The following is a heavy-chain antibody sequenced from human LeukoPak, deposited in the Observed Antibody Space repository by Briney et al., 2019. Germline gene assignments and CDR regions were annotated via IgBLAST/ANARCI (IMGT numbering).Heavy chain of an antibody. D-gene: IGHD4-17*01. CDR3: ATTKVYGGYRLDHYYYMDV. V-gene: IGHV1-46*01. CDR2: INPSGGST. CDR1: GYTFTSYY. Sequence: ASVKVSCKASGYTFTSYYMHWVRQAPGQGLEWMGIINPSGGSTSYAQKFQGRVTMTRDTSTSTVYMELSSLRSEDTAVYYCATTKVYGGYRLDHYYYMDVWGKGTTVTISS. J-gene: IGHJ6*03.